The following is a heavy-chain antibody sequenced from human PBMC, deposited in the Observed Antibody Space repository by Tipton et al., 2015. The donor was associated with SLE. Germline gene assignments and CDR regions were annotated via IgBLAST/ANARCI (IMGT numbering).Heavy chain of an antibody. CDR3: ARPVSVAGNWYFDL. CDR2: IYHSGST. V-gene: IGHV4-30-2*01. D-gene: IGHD6-19*01. CDR1: GGSISSGGYS. J-gene: IGHJ2*01. Sequence: TLSLTCTVSGGSISSGGYSWSWIRQPPGKGLEWIGYIYHSGSTYYNPSLKSRVTISVDRSKNQFSLKLSSVTAADTAVYYCARPVSVAGNWYFDLWGRGTLVTVSS.